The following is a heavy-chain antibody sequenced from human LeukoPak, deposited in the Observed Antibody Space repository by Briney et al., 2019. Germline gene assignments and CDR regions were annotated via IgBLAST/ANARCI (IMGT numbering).Heavy chain of an antibody. CDR1: GFTFSSYA. V-gene: IGHV3-23*01. J-gene: IGHJ4*02. CDR2: ISGSGGST. D-gene: IGHD3-22*01. CDR3: AKSPHYYDSSGYYDY. Sequence: GGSLRLSCAASGFTFSSYAMSWVRQAPGKGLKWGSAISGSGGSTYYADSVKGRFTISRDNSKNTLYLQMNSLRAEDTAVYYCAKSPHYYDSSGYYDYWGQGTLVTVSS.